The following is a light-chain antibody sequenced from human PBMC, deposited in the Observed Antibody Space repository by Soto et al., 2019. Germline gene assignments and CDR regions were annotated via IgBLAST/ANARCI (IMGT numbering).Light chain of an antibody. CDR3: HQYNNWPLT. V-gene: IGKV3D-15*01. J-gene: IGKJ5*01. CDR1: QSVSGN. CDR2: GAS. Sequence: EIVMTQSPATLSVSPGERATLSCRASQSVSGNLAWYQQKPGQAPRLLIYGASTRATGIPVRFSGSGSGTEFSLTINSLQSEDFAVYYCHQYNNWPLTFGQGTRRRL.